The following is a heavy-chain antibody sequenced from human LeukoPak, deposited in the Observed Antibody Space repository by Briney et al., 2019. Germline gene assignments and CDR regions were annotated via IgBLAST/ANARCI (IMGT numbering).Heavy chain of an antibody. V-gene: IGHV4-31*03. Sequence: SQTLSLTCSVSGGSISSGTYYWTWIRQHPGKGLEWIGNIYYTGTTYYSPSLQSRLTMSLDTSKNQFSLKLSSVTAADTAVYYCASLMSARSKSHDYWGQGTLVTVSS. D-gene: IGHD6-6*01. CDR3: ASLMSARSKSHDY. CDR1: GGSISSGTYY. J-gene: IGHJ4*02. CDR2: IYYTGTT.